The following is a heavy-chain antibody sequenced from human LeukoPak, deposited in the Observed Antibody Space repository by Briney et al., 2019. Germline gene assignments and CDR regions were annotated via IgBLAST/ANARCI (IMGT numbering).Heavy chain of an antibody. J-gene: IGHJ6*02. CDR1: GFTFSSYS. CDR3: AREELVQYYYYGMDV. CDR2: INSDGSST. D-gene: IGHD6-13*01. V-gene: IGHV3-74*01. Sequence: GGSLRLSCAASGFTFSSYSMNWVRQAPGKGLVWVSRINSDGSSTSYADSVKGRFTISRDNAKNTLYLQMNSLRAEDTAVYYCAREELVQYYYYGMDVWGQGTTVTVSS.